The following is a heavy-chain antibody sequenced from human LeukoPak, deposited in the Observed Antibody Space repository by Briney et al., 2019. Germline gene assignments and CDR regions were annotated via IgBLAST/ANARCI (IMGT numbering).Heavy chain of an antibody. CDR3: ARSAGYCTSTSCYAY. Sequence: SETLSLTCTVSGGSMSNYYWSWIRQPPGKGLEWIGYIFYSGSTNYNPSLKGRVTISVDTSKNKFSLKLSSVTAADTAVYYCARSAGYCTSTSCYAYWGQGTLVTVSS. CDR2: IFYSGST. D-gene: IGHD2-2*01. CDR1: GGSMSNYY. V-gene: IGHV4-59*01. J-gene: IGHJ4*02.